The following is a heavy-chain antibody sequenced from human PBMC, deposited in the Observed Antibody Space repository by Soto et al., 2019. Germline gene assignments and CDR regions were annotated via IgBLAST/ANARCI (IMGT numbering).Heavy chain of an antibody. D-gene: IGHD3-22*01. J-gene: IGHJ4*02. V-gene: IGHV1-18*01. CDR3: ARGYYDSSGPIPPPY. CDR2: ISAYNGNT. Sequence: ASVKVSCKASGYTFTSYGISWVRQAPGQGLEWMGWISAYNGNTNYAQKLQGRVTMTTDTSTSTAYMELRSLRAEDTAVYYCARGYYDSSGPIPPPYWGQGTLVNVSS. CDR1: GYTFTSYG.